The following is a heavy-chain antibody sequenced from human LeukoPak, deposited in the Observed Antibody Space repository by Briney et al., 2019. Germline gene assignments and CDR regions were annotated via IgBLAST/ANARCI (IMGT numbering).Heavy chain of an antibody. CDR3: ARIRGLLPDFDY. Sequence: GGSLRLSCAAAGLTFSDYYMSWIRQAPGKGLEWVSYISSSGSTIYYADSVKGRFTISRDNAKNSLYLQMNSLRAEDTAVYYCARIRGLLPDFDYWGQGTLVTVSS. CDR1: GLTFSDYY. CDR2: ISSSGSTI. V-gene: IGHV3-11*04. J-gene: IGHJ4*02. D-gene: IGHD1-26*01.